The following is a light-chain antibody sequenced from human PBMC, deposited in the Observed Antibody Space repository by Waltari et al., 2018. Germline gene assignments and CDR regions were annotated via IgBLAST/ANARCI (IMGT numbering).Light chain of an antibody. CDR3: GQGTL. V-gene: IGKV2-30*02. J-gene: IGKJ4*01. CDR2: EVS. Sequence: DVVLSQSPLSLPVPPGQPASMPCRSSHSLHHANGNTYFSWYQQRPGQPPRRLIYEVSRRESGVPDRFRGSGAGTDFTLTISRVEPEDVGIYYCGQGTLLGGGTKVELK. CDR1: HSLHHANGNTY.